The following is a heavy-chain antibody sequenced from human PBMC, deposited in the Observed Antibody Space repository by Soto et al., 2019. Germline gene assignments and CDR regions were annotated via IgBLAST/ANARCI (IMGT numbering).Heavy chain of an antibody. J-gene: IGHJ5*02. Sequence: SVKVSCKASGGTFSSYAISWVRQAPGQGLEWMGGIIPIFGTANYAQKFQGRVTITADESTSTAYMELSSLRSEDTAVYYCASVVVVPAAPNNWFDPWGQGPLVTVSS. V-gene: IGHV1-69*13. D-gene: IGHD2-2*01. CDR3: ASVVVVPAAPNNWFDP. CDR2: IIPIFGTA. CDR1: GGTFSSYA.